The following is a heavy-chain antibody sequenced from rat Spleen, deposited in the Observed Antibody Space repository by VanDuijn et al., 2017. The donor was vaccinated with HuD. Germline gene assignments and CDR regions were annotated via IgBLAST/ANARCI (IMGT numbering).Heavy chain of an antibody. V-gene: IGHV2S63*01. CDR1: GFSLTDYS. CDR2: MWSGGKT. CDR3: ARYWPYYLDY. D-gene: IGHD4-2*01. Sequence: EVQLKESGPGLVQPSQPLSLTCTVSGFSLTDYSVNGVRQPPGKGLAWMGIMWSGGKTTYNSDLESRLSISRDTSKSQVFLKMNSRQTEDTATYYGARYWPYYLDYWGQGVMVTVSS. J-gene: IGHJ2*01.